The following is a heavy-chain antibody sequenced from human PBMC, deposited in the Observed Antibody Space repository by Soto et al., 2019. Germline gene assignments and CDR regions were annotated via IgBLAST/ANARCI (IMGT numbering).Heavy chain of an antibody. CDR2: TRHDGSNT. CDR3: ARDGVGATTYFGYFDY. Sequence: GGSLRLSCAASGFTFSGYGMHWVRQAPGKGLEWVAVTRHDGSNTYYADSVRGRFTISRDNSKKTLYLQMNSLRAEDTAVYYCARDGVGATTYFGYFDYWGQGTLVPVSS. V-gene: IGHV3-33*01. CDR1: GFTFSGYG. D-gene: IGHD1-26*01. J-gene: IGHJ4*02.